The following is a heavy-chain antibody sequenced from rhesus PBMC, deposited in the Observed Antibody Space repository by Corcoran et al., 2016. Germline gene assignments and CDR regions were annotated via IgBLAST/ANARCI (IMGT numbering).Heavy chain of an antibody. Sequence: QVQLQESAPGLVQPSDTLSLPCSVSGYSISSAYVWRWLRQPPGKGLEWIGQIYGGSSSTYYNPSLKSRVTVSKDTSKNQFSLKLSSVTAADTAVYYWARDFLPYFDYWGQGVLVTVSS. CDR2: IYGGSSST. CDR1: GYSISSAYV. CDR3: ARDFLPYFDY. J-gene: IGHJ4*01. V-gene: IGHV4-127*01. D-gene: IGHD4-11*01.